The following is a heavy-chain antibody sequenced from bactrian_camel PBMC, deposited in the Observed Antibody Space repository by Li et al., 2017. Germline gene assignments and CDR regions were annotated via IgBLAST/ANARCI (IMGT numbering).Heavy chain of an antibody. CDR3: ATDSSTYCSGSYCYTRGEYIY. V-gene: IGHV3-2*01. D-gene: IGHD2*01. Sequence: HVQLVESGGGLVQPGGSLRLSCAASGHLFSSYYRSWIRQAPGKRLEWVSSVYGDGSATFYADSVKGRFTISRDNAKNTVYLQMNSLKSEDTALYYCATDSSTYCSGSYCYTRGEYIYWGQGTQVTVS. J-gene: IGHJ4*01. CDR2: VYGDGSAT. CDR1: GHLFSSYY.